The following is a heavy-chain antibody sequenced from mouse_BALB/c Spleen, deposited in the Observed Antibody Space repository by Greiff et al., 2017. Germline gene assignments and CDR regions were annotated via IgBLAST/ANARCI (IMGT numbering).Heavy chain of an antibody. V-gene: IGHV14-3*02. D-gene: IGHD2-4*01. J-gene: IGHJ3*01. CDR2: IDPANGNT. Sequence: VQLQQSGAELVKPGASVKLSCTASGFNIKDTYMHWVKQRPEQGLEWIGRIDPANGNTKYDPKFQGKATITADTSSNTAYLQLSSLTSEDTAVYYCARGDYDDPFAYWGQGTVVTVSA. CDR1: GFNIKDTY. CDR3: ARGDYDDPFAY.